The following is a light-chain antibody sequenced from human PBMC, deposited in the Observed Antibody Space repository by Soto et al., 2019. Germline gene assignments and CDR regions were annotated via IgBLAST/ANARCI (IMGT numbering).Light chain of an antibody. CDR2: DVS. Sequence: QSALTQPRSVSGSPGQSVTISCTGTSSDVGGYNYVSWYQQHPGKAPKLMIYDVSKRPSGVPDRFSGSKSGNTASLTISGLQAEDEADYYCQSYDSSLNGYVFGTGTKLTVL. V-gene: IGLV2-11*01. CDR1: SSDVGGYNY. CDR3: QSYDSSLNGYV. J-gene: IGLJ1*01.